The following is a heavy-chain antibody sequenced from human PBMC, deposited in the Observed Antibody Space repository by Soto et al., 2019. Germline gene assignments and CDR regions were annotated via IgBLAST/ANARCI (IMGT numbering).Heavy chain of an antibody. CDR3: ARDRDLAVPAAVIYFDS. Sequence: GGSLRLSCAASGFSISDYWMSWVRQAPGKGLEWVANIKRDGSEKYYVDSVKGRFTISRDNAKNSLYLQMNSLRADDTAVYYCARDRDLAVPAAVIYFDSWGQGTLVTVSS. J-gene: IGHJ4*02. V-gene: IGHV3-7*01. CDR2: IKRDGSEK. D-gene: IGHD2-2*01. CDR1: GFSISDYW.